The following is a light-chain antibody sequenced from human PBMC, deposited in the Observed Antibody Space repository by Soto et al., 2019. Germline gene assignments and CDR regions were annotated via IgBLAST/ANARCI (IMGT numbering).Light chain of an antibody. J-gene: IGKJ4*01. CDR1: QGVGRF. CDR3: QQRGGWPLT. V-gene: IGKV3-11*01. CDR2: DAS. Sequence: EIVLTQSPATLSLSPGERAALSCRASQGVGRFLAWYHQKPGQAPRLLIYDASNRATGMPSRVSASGSEKDFTLAIDNLETEEFAVYYCQQRGGWPLTFGGGTKVEIK.